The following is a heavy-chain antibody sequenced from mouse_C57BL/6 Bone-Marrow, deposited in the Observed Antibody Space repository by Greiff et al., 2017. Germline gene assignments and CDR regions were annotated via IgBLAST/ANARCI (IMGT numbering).Heavy chain of an antibody. J-gene: IGHJ2*01. V-gene: IGHV1-58*01. Sequence: VQLKQSGAELVRPGSSVKMSCKTSGYTFTSYGINWVKQRPGQGLEWIGYIYIGNGYTEYNEKFKGKATLTSDTSSSTAYMQLSSLTSEDTAVXYCTLSAIWDSLSYWGEGTTLTVSA. D-gene: IGHD4-1*01. CDR3: TLSAIWDSLSY. CDR1: GYTFTSYG. CDR2: IYIGNGYT.